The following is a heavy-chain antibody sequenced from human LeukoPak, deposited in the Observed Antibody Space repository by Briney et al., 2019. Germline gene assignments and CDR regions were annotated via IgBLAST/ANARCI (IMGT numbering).Heavy chain of an antibody. CDR2: ISYDGGDP. D-gene: IGHD6-13*01. V-gene: IGHV3-74*01. CDR3: ARGYSSRLYNWLDP. J-gene: IGHJ5*02. Sequence: GGSLRLSCAASGFSFSSYVMSWVRQAPGKGLVWVSRISYDGGDPSYADSVKGRFTISRDNAKNTLYLQMNSLTAEDTAVYYCARGYSSRLYNWLDPWGQGTLVTVSS. CDR1: GFSFSSYV.